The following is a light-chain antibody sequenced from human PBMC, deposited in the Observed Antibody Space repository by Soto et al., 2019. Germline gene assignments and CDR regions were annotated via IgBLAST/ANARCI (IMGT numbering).Light chain of an antibody. Sequence: EIVRTQSPATLSASPGEGATLSCRASQGMGNTLAWYQQKPGQTPRPLIFGASIRATGVPARFSGSGSGTEFTLTINSLQSEDFAVYYCQHYVNWPLTVGGGTKVES. CDR2: GAS. CDR1: QGMGNT. V-gene: IGKV3-15*01. CDR3: QHYVNWPLT. J-gene: IGKJ4*01.